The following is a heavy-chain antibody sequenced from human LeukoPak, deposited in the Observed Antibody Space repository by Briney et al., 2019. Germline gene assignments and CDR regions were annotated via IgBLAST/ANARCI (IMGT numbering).Heavy chain of an antibody. J-gene: IGHJ4*02. V-gene: IGHV3-23*01. CDR1: GFTFSSCA. CDR3: ARRGYSSGWNRFDY. Sequence: PGGSLRLSCAASGFTFSSCAMSWVRQAPAQGLGRVSAVSGSGGRTYYAASVKGRFTISRDNSKNTLYLQMNSLRAEDTAVYYCARRGYSSGWNRFDYWGQGTLVTVSS. D-gene: IGHD6-25*01. CDR2: VSGSGGRT.